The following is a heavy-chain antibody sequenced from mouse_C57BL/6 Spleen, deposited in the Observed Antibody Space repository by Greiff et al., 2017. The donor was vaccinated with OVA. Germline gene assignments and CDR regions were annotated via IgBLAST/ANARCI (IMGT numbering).Heavy chain of an antibody. V-gene: IGHV1-54*01. CDR3: ARGGYGPLFDY. Sequence: QVQLQHSGAELVRPGTSVKVSCKASGYAFTNYLIGWVKQRPGQGLEWIGVINPGSGGTNYNEKFKGKATLTADKSSSTAYMQLSSLTSEDSAVYFCARGGYGPLFDYWGQGTTLTVSS. CDR2: INPGSGGT. D-gene: IGHD1-1*02. CDR1: GYAFTNYL. J-gene: IGHJ2*01.